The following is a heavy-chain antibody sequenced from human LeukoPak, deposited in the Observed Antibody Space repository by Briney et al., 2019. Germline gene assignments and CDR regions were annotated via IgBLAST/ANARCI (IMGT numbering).Heavy chain of an antibody. Sequence: GGSLRLSCAASGFTFSSYAMSWVRQAPGKGLEWVSAISGSGGSTYYADSVKGRFTISRDNSKNTLYLQMNSLRAEDTAVYYCAAPWSGYIMQGDYWGQGTLVTVSS. CDR1: GFTFSSYA. CDR2: ISGSGGST. J-gene: IGHJ4*02. V-gene: IGHV3-23*01. D-gene: IGHD3-3*01. CDR3: AAPWSGYIMQGDY.